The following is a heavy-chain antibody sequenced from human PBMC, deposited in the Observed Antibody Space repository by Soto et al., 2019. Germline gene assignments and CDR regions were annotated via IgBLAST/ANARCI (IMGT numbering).Heavy chain of an antibody. CDR3: ASPGRRDY. V-gene: IGHV1-8*01. Sequence: QVQLVQSGAEVKKPGASVKVSCKASGYTFTSYDINWVRQATGQGLEWMGWMNPNSGNTGYAQKFQGRVTMTRNTSIKHGHMGVSRLRFGDTAVYYCASPGRRDYWGQGTLVTVSS. CDR2: MNPNSGNT. CDR1: GYTFTSYD. J-gene: IGHJ4*02.